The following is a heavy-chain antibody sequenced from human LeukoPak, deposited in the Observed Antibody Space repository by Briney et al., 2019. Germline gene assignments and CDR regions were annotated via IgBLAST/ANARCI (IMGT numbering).Heavy chain of an antibody. V-gene: IGHV3-21*01. CDR3: ARDLRYCGGGSCMGHYYYYGMDV. D-gene: IGHD2-15*01. CDR2: ISSSSSYI. J-gene: IGHJ6*04. Sequence: GGSLRLSCAASGFTFSSYSMNWVRQAPGKGLEWVSSISSSSSYIYYADSVKGRFTISRDNAKNSLYLQMNSLRAEDTAVYYCARDLRYCGGGSCMGHYYYYGMDVWGKGTTVTVSS. CDR1: GFTFSSYS.